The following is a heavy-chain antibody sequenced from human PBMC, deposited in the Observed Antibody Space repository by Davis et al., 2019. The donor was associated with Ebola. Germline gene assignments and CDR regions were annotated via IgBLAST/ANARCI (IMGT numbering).Heavy chain of an antibody. D-gene: IGHD6-19*01. Sequence: ASVKVSCKASGFTLANYAIHWVRQAPGQRLDWMGWVHGGNGNTKYSQRFQGRVTITTDTSASTAYLDLTSLRSDDTAVFYCARASFGYNSGWYADYWGPGSLVTVSS. J-gene: IGHJ4*02. V-gene: IGHV1-3*01. CDR3: ARASFGYNSGWYADY. CDR2: VHGGNGNT. CDR1: GFTLANYA.